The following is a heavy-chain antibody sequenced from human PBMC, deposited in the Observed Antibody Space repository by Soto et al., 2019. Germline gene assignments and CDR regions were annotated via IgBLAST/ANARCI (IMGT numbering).Heavy chain of an antibody. D-gene: IGHD3-10*01. J-gene: IGHJ5*02. CDR3: AKGENLGPKTRSAFAP. CDR2: TYFRSKWYN. Sequence: QVQLQQSGPGLVKPSQTLSLTCAISGDSVSSNTASWNWIRQSPSRGLEWLGRTYFRSKWYNDYAFSVKSRIINNPDTSNSQFSLQLTCVTPEDTAVYFCAKGENLGPKTRSAFAPWGQGIMVPVSS. CDR1: GDSVSSNTAS. V-gene: IGHV6-1*01.